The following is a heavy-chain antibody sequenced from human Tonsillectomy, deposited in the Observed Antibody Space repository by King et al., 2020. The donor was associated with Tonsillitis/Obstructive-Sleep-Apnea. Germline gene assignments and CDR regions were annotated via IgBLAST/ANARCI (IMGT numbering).Heavy chain of an antibody. CDR2: IKSKTHGGTT. Sequence: VKLVESGGGLVKPGGSLRLSCAASGFTFSDAWMTWVRQAPGKGLEWVGRIKSKTHGGTTVYAAPVKGRFTISRDDSKNTLYLHMNSLNTEDTAVYYCSTYPIAVSGAYFDYWGQGTLVSVSS. D-gene: IGHD6-19*01. V-gene: IGHV3-15*01. CDR3: STYPIAVSGAYFDY. J-gene: IGHJ4*02. CDR1: GFTFSDAW.